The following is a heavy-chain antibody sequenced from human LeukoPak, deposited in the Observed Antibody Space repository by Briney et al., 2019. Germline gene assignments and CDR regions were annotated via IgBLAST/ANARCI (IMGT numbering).Heavy chain of an antibody. CDR1: GFPFSNYG. CDR2: IWHDGSDT. Sequence: PGGSLRLSCVASGFPFSNYGIHWVGQAPGRGLEWVAVIWHDGSDTRYKDSVKGRFTISRDDSKNMAHLQMSSLRADDTVVYYCARGNPTNQPVDFWGQGTLVTVSS. CDR3: ARGNPTNQPVDF. V-gene: IGHV3-33*01. D-gene: IGHD1-14*01. J-gene: IGHJ4*02.